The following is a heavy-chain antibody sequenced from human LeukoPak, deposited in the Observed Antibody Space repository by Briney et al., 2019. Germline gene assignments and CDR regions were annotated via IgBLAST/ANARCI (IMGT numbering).Heavy chain of an antibody. CDR1: GGTFSSYA. D-gene: IGHD3-10*01. CDR2: IIPIFGTA. V-gene: IGHV1-69*05. CDR3: ARSFEPYGSGSYYLLFDY. J-gene: IGHJ4*02. Sequence: SVKVSCKASGGTFSSYAISWVRQAPGQGLEWMGGIIPIFGTANYAQKFQGRVTITTDESTSTAYMELSSLRSEDTAVYYCARSFEPYGSGSYYLLFDYWGQGTLVTVSS.